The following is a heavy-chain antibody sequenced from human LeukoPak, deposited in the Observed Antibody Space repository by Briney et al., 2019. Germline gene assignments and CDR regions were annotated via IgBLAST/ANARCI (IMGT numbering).Heavy chain of an antibody. V-gene: IGHV4-61*02. CDR2: IYTSGST. CDR1: GYSISSGYY. D-gene: IGHD2-8*02. Sequence: SETLSLTCTVSGYSISSGYYWGWIRQPAGKGLEWIGRIYTSGSTNYNPSLKSRVTISVDTSKNQFSLKLSSVTAADTAVYYCARGSRTGDWYFDLWGRGTLVTVSS. J-gene: IGHJ2*01. CDR3: ARGSRTGDWYFDL.